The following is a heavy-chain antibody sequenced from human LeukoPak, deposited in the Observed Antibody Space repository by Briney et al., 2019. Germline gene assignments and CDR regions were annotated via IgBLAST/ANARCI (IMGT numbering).Heavy chain of an antibody. CDR2: INYSGRT. Sequence: SDTLPLTCTVSGGSIRRYYWSCIPQPPGKGLERIGYINYSGRTKYNPSLKSRVTISVDTSKNQFSLKVSSVTAADTAFYYCARHPSSSGVYYFDYWGQGTLVTVSS. J-gene: IGHJ4*02. V-gene: IGHV4-59*08. CDR1: GGSIRRYY. CDR3: ARHPSSSGVYYFDY. D-gene: IGHD6-19*01.